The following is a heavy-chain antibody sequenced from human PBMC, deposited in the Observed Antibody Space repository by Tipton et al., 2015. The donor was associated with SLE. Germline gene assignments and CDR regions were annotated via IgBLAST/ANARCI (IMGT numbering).Heavy chain of an antibody. CDR3: AREERGYCSAGACYSDAFHI. CDR2: IRFAGENR. CDR1: GFTFSSYC. V-gene: IGHV3-30*02. J-gene: IGHJ3*02. D-gene: IGHD2-15*01. Sequence: PLRLSCAASGFTFSSYCMHWVRQAPGKGLDWVAYIRFAGENRYYADSVRGLFNISRDISKNTSYLQMNSLRPEDTAVYYCAREERGYCSAGACYSDAFHIWGQGTTVTVSS.